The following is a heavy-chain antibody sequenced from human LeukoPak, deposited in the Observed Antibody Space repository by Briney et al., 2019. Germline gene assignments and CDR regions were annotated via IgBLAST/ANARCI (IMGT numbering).Heavy chain of an antibody. D-gene: IGHD2-2*01. CDR2: ISGSGGST. CDR1: GFTFSSYA. CDR3: ANGPVPAIDY. J-gene: IGHJ4*02. V-gene: IGHV3-23*01. Sequence: GGSLRLSCAASGFTFSSYAMSWVRQAPGKGLEWVSAISGSGGSTYYADSAKGRFTISRDNSKNTLYLQMNSLRAEDTAVYYCANGPVPAIDYWGQGTLVTVSS.